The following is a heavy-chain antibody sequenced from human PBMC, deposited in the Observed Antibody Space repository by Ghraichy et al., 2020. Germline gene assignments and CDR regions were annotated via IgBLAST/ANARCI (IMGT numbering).Heavy chain of an antibody. J-gene: IGHJ5*02. D-gene: IGHD3-22*01. Sequence: GSLRLSCTASEFTLSNSAMSWVRQAPGKGLEWVSGITSAGSTLYTDSVKGRYSISRDNSKNTLFLQMNSLRAEDTAIYYCAKMPYDSFGYYNWFDPWGQGTLVTVSS. V-gene: IGHV3-23*01. CDR3: AKMPYDSFGYYNWFDP. CDR1: EFTLSNSA. CDR2: ITSAGST.